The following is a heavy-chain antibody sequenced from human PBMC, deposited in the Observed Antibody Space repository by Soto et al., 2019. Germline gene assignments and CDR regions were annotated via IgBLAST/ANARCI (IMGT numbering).Heavy chain of an antibody. Sequence: GGSLRLSCAASGFSFSRYGMHWVRQAPGKGLEWVSVIYSGGSTYYADSVKGRFTISRHNSKNTLYLQMNSLRAEDTAVYYCARAPGSPHYYFDYWGQGTLVTVSS. V-gene: IGHV3-53*04. CDR1: GFSFSRYG. CDR2: IYSGGST. D-gene: IGHD2-15*01. J-gene: IGHJ4*02. CDR3: ARAPGSPHYYFDY.